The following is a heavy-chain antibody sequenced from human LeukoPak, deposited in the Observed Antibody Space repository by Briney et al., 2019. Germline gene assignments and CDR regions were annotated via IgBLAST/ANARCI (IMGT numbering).Heavy chain of an antibody. Sequence: GGSLRLSCAASGFTFSSYSMNWVRQAPGKGLEWVSGISGSGGSTYYADSVKGRFTISRDNSKNTLYLQMNSLRAEDTAVYYCAKNGDYYDSSGYYYVTPFDYWGQGTLFTVSS. CDR1: GFTFSSYS. D-gene: IGHD3-22*01. J-gene: IGHJ4*02. CDR2: ISGSGGST. V-gene: IGHV3-23*01. CDR3: AKNGDYYDSSGYYYVTPFDY.